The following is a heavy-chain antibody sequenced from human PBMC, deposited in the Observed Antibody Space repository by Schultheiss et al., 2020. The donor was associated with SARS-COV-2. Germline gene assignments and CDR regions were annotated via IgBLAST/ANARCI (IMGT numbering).Heavy chain of an antibody. J-gene: IGHJ2*01. CDR2: ISAYNGNT. Sequence: ASVKVSCKASGYTFTSYGISWVRQAPGQGLEWMGWISAYNGNTNYAQKLQGRVTMTTDTSTSTAYMELRSLRSDDTAVYYCARDATLEWLFADPIVDWYFDLWGRGTLVTVSS. CDR3: ARDATLEWLFADPIVDWYFDL. V-gene: IGHV1-18*01. D-gene: IGHD3-3*01. CDR1: GYTFTSYG.